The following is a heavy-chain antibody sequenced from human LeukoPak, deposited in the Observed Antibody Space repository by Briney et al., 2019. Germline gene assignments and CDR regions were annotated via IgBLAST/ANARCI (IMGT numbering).Heavy chain of an antibody. J-gene: IGHJ5*01. V-gene: IGHV1-2*02. D-gene: IGHD6-6*01. CDR3: ARDRAAHPDRNGFDP. CDR2: INPNSGGT. Sequence: GSVKVSCQASGYPFTRYYMHWVRQAPGQGLEGMEWINPNSGGTNYAQKFQGRVTMTRDTSISTAYMEMSRLRSDDTAVYYCARDRAAHPDRNGFDPWGQGTMVSVSS. CDR1: GYPFTRYY.